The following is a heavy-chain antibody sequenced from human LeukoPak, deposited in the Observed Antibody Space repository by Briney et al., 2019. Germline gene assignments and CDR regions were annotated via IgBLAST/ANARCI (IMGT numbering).Heavy chain of an antibody. Sequence: AGGSLRLSCAASGFTFSSYAMSWVRQAPGKGLEWVSVIYSGGNTYYADSVKGRFTISRDNSKNTMYLQMNNLRAEDTAVYYCAKDNRRHYTSGPNPDSLHWGQGALVTVSS. CDR2: IYSGGNT. D-gene: IGHD6-19*01. V-gene: IGHV3-23*03. J-gene: IGHJ4*02. CDR1: GFTFSSYA. CDR3: AKDNRRHYTSGPNPDSLH.